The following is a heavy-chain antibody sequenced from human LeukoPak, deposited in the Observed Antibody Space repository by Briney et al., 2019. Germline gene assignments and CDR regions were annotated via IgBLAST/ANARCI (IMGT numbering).Heavy chain of an antibody. Sequence: EGSLRLSCAASGFTFSSYAMSWVRQAPGKGLEWVSAISGSGGSTYYADSVKGRFTISRDNSKNTLYLQMNSLRAEDTAVYYCAKDRPVVVDYYGSGSYYNWGQGTLVTVSS. J-gene: IGHJ4*02. CDR3: AKDRPVVVDYYGSGSYYN. CDR1: GFTFSSYA. CDR2: ISGSGGST. V-gene: IGHV3-23*01. D-gene: IGHD3-10*01.